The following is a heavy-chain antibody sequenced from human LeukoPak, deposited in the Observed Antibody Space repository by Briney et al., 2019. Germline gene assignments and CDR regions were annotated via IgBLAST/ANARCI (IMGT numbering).Heavy chain of an antibody. CDR1: GYTLTELS. D-gene: IGHD2-2*01. CDR3: ARGYCSSTSCPFDY. J-gene: IGHJ4*02. V-gene: IGHV1-24*01. CDR2: FDPEDGET. Sequence: GASVKVSCKVSGYTLTELSMHWVRQAPGKGLEWMGGFDPEDGETIYAQKFQGRVTMTEDTSTDTAYMELSSLRSDDTAVYYCARGYCSSTSCPFDYWGQGTLVTVSS.